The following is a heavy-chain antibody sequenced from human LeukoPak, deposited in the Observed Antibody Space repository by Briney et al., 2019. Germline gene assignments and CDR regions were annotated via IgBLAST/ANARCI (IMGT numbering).Heavy chain of an antibody. CDR2: IYYSGST. J-gene: IGHJ4*02. V-gene: IGHV4-61*01. Sequence: PSETLSLTCTVSGGSVSSGSYYWSWIRQPPGKGLEWIGYIYYSGSTNYNPSLKSRVTISVDTSKNQFSLKLSSVTAADTAVYYCARAQTEGRLDYWGQGTLVTVSS. CDR1: GGSVSSGSYY. D-gene: IGHD5-12*01. CDR3: ARAQTEGRLDY.